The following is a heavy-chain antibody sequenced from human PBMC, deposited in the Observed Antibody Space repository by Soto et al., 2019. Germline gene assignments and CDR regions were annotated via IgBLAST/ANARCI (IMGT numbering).Heavy chain of an antibody. J-gene: IGHJ4*02. CDR3: ARHLHCTNGVCPYYFDF. V-gene: IGHV4-39*01. CDR2: VSYSGST. Sequence: LSLTCTVSGASISTDSYYWGWIRQPPGKGLEWIGSVSYSGSTYYSPSLRSRVIVSVDASKTQFSLRLSSVTASDTAIYYCARHLHCTNGVCPYYFDFWGQGLLVTVSS. CDR1: GASISTDSYY. D-gene: IGHD2-8*01.